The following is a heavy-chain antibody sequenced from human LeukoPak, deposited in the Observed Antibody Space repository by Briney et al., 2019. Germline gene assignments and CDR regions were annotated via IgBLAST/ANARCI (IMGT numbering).Heavy chain of an antibody. CDR3: ARDPVDYDSSGYFFFSGPGQEFDY. V-gene: IGHV3-7*01. CDR2: IKQDGSEK. D-gene: IGHD3-22*01. CDR1: GFTFSSYW. Sequence: PGGSLRLSCAASGFTFSSYWMSWVRQAPGKGLEWVASIKQDGSEKYYVDSVKGRFTISRDNAKNSLYLQMNSLRAEDTAVYYCARDPVDYDSSGYFFFSGPGQEFDYWGQGTLVTVSS. J-gene: IGHJ4*02.